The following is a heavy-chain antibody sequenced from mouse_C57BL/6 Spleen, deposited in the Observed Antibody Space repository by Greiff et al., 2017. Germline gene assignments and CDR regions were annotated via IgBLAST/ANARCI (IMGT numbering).Heavy chain of an antibody. CDR2: FHPYNDDT. CDR3: AVIYGNSGWYAMDY. D-gene: IGHD2-1*01. Sequence: VKLMESGAELVKPGASVKMSCKASGYTFTTYPIEWMKQNHGKSLEWIGNFHPYNDDTKYNEKFKGKATLTVEKSSSTVYLELSRLTSDDSAVYYCAVIYGNSGWYAMDYWGQGTSVTVSS. V-gene: IGHV1-47*01. CDR1: GYTFTTYP. J-gene: IGHJ4*01.